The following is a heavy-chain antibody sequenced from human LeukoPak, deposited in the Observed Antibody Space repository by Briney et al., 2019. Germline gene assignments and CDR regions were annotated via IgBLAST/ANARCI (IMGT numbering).Heavy chain of an antibody. CDR3: ARGDHREF. V-gene: IGHV3-21*01. D-gene: IGHD3-10*01. Sequence: GGSLRLSCTASGFTFSSQTMIWVRQAPGKGLEWISSLSSDSRFTYYVDSVKGRFTISRDNAKNSLYLQMNRLRAEDTAVYYCARGDHREFWGQGTLVTVSS. CDR1: GFTFSSQT. J-gene: IGHJ4*02. CDR2: LSSDSRFT.